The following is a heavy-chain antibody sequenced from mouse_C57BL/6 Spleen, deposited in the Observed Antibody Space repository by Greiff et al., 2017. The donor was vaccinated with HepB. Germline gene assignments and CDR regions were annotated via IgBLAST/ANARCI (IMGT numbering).Heavy chain of an antibody. V-gene: IGHV3-6*01. J-gene: IGHJ2*01. CDR3: ARDLPYGSSYSYFDY. CDR2: ISYDGSN. Sequence: DVKLQESGPGLVKPSQSLSLTCSVTGYSITSGYYWNWIRQFPGNKLEWMGYISYDGSNNYNPSLKNRISITRDTSKNQFFLKLNSVTTEDTATYYCARDLPYGSSYSYFDYWGQGTTLTVSS. D-gene: IGHD1-1*01. CDR1: GYSITSGYY.